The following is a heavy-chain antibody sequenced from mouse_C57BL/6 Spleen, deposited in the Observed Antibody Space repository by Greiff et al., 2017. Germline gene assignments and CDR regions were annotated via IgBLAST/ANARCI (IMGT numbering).Heavy chain of an antibody. V-gene: IGHV1-53*01. D-gene: IGHD1-1*01. CDR3: ARSLTTVVAPYWYFDV. CDR2: INPSNGGT. CDR1: GYTFTSYW. J-gene: IGHJ1*03. Sequence: QVQLKQSGTELVKPGASVKLSCKASGYTFTSYWMHWVKQRPGQGLEWIGNINPSNGGTNYNEKFKSKATLTVDKSSSTAYMQLSSLTSEDSAVYYCARSLTTVVAPYWYFDVWGTGTTVTVSS.